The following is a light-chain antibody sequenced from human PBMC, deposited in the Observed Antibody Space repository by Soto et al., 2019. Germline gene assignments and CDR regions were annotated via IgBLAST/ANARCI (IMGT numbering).Light chain of an antibody. CDR1: QSVSSS. J-gene: IGKJ5*01. Sequence: EIVLTQPPATLSLSPGERATLSCRASQSVSSSLAWYQQKPGQAPRLLIYDASNRATGIPARFSGSGSGTDFTLTISSLAPEDCAVYYCQQRSDWPPPFGQGTRLEIK. V-gene: IGKV3-11*01. CDR2: DAS. CDR3: QQRSDWPPP.